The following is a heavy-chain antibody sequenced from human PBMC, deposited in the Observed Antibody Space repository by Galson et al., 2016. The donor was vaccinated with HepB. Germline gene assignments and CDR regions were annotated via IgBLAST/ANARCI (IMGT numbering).Heavy chain of an antibody. CDR3: AGPGSSCGVVKDFFYGMDV. CDR2: IYYNGST. J-gene: IGHJ6*02. Sequence: SETLSLTCTVSGGSVRSSSYYWGWVRQTPGKGLEWVGNIYYNGSTYYNPSLKSRLTISVDTSKNQFSLRLSSVTAANTAVYYCAGPGSSCGVVKDFFYGMDVWGQGTTVTVSS. D-gene: IGHD3-3*01. V-gene: IGHV4-39*01. CDR1: GGSVRSSSYY.